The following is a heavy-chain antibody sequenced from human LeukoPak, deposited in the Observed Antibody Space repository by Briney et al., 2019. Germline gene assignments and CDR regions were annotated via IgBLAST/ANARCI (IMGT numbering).Heavy chain of an antibody. CDR2: ISDDETYK. Sequence: PGGSLRLSCAASGFTFNSYSMHWVRQAPGKGLEWVTAISDDETYKFYADSVKGRFTISRDNSKNTLYLQMNSLRVEDTAVYYCASLLGGLPFQHWGQGTLVTVSS. CDR3: ASLLGGLPFQH. CDR1: GFTFNSYS. D-gene: IGHD2-15*01. V-gene: IGHV3-30-3*01. J-gene: IGHJ1*01.